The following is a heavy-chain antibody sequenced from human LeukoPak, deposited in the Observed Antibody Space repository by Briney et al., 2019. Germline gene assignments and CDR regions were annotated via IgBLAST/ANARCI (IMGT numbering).Heavy chain of an antibody. V-gene: IGHV3-53*01. J-gene: IGHJ4*02. CDR3: ARAAAMVRFDY. D-gene: IGHD5-18*01. CDR1: GFTVSSNY. CDR2: IYGGGST. Sequence: GGSLRLSCAASGFTVSSNYVSWVRQAPGKGLEWVSVIYGGGSTYYADSVKGRFTISRDNSRNTLYLHMNSLRAEDTAVYYCARAAAMVRFDYWGQGTLVTVSS.